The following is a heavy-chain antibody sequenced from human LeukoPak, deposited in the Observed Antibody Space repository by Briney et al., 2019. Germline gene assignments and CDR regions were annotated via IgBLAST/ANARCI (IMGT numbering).Heavy chain of an antibody. CDR3: ARHEFYYDKLGY. CDR2: IYHTGST. Sequence: PSQTLSLTCTVSGGSVSSYYWSWIRQPPGKGLEWIGYIYHTGSTNHNPSLESRVTISVDTSKNQVSLKLSSVTAADTAVYYCARHEFYYDKLGYWGQGTLVTVSS. V-gene: IGHV4-59*08. J-gene: IGHJ4*02. D-gene: IGHD3-22*01. CDR1: GGSVSSYY.